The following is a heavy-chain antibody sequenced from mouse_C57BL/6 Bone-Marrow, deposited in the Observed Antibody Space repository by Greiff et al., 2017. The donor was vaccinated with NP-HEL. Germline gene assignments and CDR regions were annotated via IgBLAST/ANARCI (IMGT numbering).Heavy chain of an antibody. CDR1: GFSLTSYA. CDR2: IWPGGGT. J-gene: IGHJ2*01. D-gene: IGHD2-5*01. V-gene: IGHV2-9-1*01. CDR3: ARTYSNYEHYFDY. Sequence: VQLVESGPGLVAPSQSLSITCTVSGFSLTSYAISWVRQPPGKGLEWLGVIWPGGGTNYNSALNSRLSISKDNSKSQVFLKMNSLQTDDTARYYCARTYSNYEHYFDYWGQGTTLTVSS.